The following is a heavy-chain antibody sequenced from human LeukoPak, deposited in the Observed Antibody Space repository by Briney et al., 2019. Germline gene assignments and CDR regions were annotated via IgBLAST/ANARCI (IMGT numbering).Heavy chain of an antibody. D-gene: IGHD3-22*01. CDR2: ISGSGGST. V-gene: IGHV3-23*01. Sequence: GGSLRLSCAASGFTFSSYAMTWVRQAPGKGLEWVSTISGSGGSTYYADSVKGRFTISRDNSKNTLYLQMNSLRAGDTAVYYCARREYYYDSSGYYSFDYWGQGTLVTVSS. CDR1: GFTFSSYA. J-gene: IGHJ4*02. CDR3: ARREYYYDSSGYYSFDY.